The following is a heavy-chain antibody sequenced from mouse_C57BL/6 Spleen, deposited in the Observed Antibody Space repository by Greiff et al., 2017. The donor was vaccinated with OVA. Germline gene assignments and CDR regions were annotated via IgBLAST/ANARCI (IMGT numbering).Heavy chain of an antibody. D-gene: IGHD1-1*01. CDR1: GYSITSDY. CDR2: ISNRGST. V-gene: IGHV3-8*01. Sequence: EVQLQQSGPGLAKPSQSLSLTCSVSGYSITSDYWNWIRKFPGHKLEYMGYISNRGSTSYYTSLISRISITRDTSKNQYYLQLNSVTTEDTATYYCARSGSSYDDFDYWGQGTTLTVSS. CDR3: ARSGSSYDDFDY. J-gene: IGHJ2*01.